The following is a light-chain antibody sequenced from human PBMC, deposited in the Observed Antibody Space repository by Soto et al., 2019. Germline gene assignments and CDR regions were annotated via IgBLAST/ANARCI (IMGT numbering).Light chain of an antibody. CDR1: QRISRW. V-gene: IGKV1-5*01. Sequence: DIPMPQSPSTLSASVGDRVTITCRASQRISRWLAWYQQKPGKAPKLMIYDASSLQSGVPATFSGSGSGTEFTLTISSLQPDDFATYYCQQYNSYPCTFGQGTKVEIK. CDR2: DAS. J-gene: IGKJ1*01. CDR3: QQYNSYPCT.